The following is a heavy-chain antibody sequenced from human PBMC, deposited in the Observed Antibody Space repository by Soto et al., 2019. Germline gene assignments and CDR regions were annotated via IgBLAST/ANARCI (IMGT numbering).Heavy chain of an antibody. CDR3: AREGPGCSGGSCYSHSPYYYYYMDV. CDR1: GYTFTSYA. D-gene: IGHD2-15*01. J-gene: IGHJ6*03. Sequence: ASVKVSCKASGYTFTSYAMHWVRQAPGQRLEWMGWINAGNGNTKYSQKFQGRVTITRDTSASTAYMELSSLRSEDTAVYYCAREGPGCSGGSCYSHSPYYYYYMDVWGKGTTVTVSS. V-gene: IGHV1-3*01. CDR2: INAGNGNT.